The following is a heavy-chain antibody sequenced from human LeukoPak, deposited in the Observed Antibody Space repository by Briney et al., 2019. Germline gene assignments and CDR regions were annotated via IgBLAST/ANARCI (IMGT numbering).Heavy chain of an antibody. Sequence: ETLSLTCAVYGGSFSGYYWSWIRQPPGKGLEWIGEINHSGSTNCNPSLKSRVTIPVDTSKNQFSLKLSSVTAADTAVYYCARGRSSRRNWFDPWGQGTLVTVSS. V-gene: IGHV4-34*01. CDR3: ARGRSSRRNWFDP. CDR1: GGSFSGYY. CDR2: INHSGST. D-gene: IGHD6-13*01. J-gene: IGHJ5*02.